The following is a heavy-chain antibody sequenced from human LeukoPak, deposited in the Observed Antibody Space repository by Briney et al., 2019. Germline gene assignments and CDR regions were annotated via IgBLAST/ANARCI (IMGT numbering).Heavy chain of an antibody. CDR3: AKDLVRGVVLDAFDI. V-gene: IGHV3-48*03. J-gene: IGHJ3*02. CDR2: ISGSGSAI. Sequence: GGSLRLSCAASGFTFSTYEMNWVRQAPGKGLEWVSYISGSGSAIYYADSVKGRFTISRDNAKNSLYLQMYSLRAEDTAVYYCAKDLVRGVVLDAFDIWGQGTMVIVSS. D-gene: IGHD3-10*01. CDR1: GFTFSTYE.